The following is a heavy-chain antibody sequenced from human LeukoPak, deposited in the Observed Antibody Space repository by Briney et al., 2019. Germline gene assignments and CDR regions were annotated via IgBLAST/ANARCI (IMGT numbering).Heavy chain of an antibody. CDR2: ISWNSDST. CDR1: GFTFGNYG. Sequence: GGSLRLSCEGSGFTFGNYGMSWVRQAPGKGPEWVAGISWNSDSTGYPDSVKGRFTISRDNAKNSLYLQMNSLRVEDTALYYCARDRRGITGTEWFDPWGQGTLVTVSS. CDR3: ARDRRGITGTEWFDP. D-gene: IGHD1-20*01. V-gene: IGHV3-20*04. J-gene: IGHJ5*02.